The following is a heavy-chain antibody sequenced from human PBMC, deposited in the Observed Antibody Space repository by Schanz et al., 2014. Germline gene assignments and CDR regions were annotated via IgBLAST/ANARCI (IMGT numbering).Heavy chain of an antibody. J-gene: IGHJ4*02. CDR1: GFTVSSNH. D-gene: IGHD4-17*01. V-gene: IGHV3-66*04. CDR3: ARPRFDYGEVDY. Sequence: DVQLLESGGGLVQPGGSLRLSCAVSGFTVSSNHMSWVRQAPGKGLEWVSVIYSGIGAYYADSVKDRFTVSRDNSKNTVYLQMNRLRAEDTAVYYCARPRFDYGEVDYWGQGTLXTVSS. CDR2: IYSGIGA.